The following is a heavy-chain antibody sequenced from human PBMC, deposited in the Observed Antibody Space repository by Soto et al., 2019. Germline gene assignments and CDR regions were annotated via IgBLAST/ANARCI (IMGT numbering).Heavy chain of an antibody. Sequence: GGSLRLSXAASGFTFSSYWMHWVRHAPGKGLVWVSRTNSDGSSTNYADSVKGRFTISRDNAKNTLHLQMNSLRAEDTAVYYCARGSSGWYGVDSWGQGTLVTVSS. CDR2: TNSDGSST. V-gene: IGHV3-74*01. CDR3: ARGSSGWYGVDS. CDR1: GFTFSSYW. D-gene: IGHD6-19*01. J-gene: IGHJ4*02.